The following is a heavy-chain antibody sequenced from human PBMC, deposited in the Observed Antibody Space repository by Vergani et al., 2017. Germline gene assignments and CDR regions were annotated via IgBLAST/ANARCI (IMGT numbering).Heavy chain of an antibody. Sequence: VQLVQSGGGLVQPGGSLRLSCAASGFTFSSYEMNWVRQAPGKGLEWVSYISSSGSTIYYADSVKGRFTISRDNAKNSLYLQMNSLRAEDTAVYYCARDMKGSSGSRPGGTNSRRNYYYYYGMDVWGQGTTVTVSS. CDR2: ISSSGSTI. V-gene: IGHV3-48*03. J-gene: IGHJ6*02. D-gene: IGHD3-10*01. CDR3: ARDMKGSSGSRPGGTNSRRNYYYYYGMDV. CDR1: GFTFSSYE.